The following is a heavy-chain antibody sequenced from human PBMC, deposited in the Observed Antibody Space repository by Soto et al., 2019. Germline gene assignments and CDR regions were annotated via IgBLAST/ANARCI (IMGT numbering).Heavy chain of an antibody. CDR3: AREYYYDSPDRFDP. J-gene: IGHJ5*02. Sequence: SETLSLTCTVSGGSITTPGYSWSWIRQPPGKAPEWIGYVYYSGSTYYNPSLKSRVTISVDTSKNQFSLKLSSVTAADTAVYYCAREYYYDSPDRFDPWGQGTLVTVSS. D-gene: IGHD3-22*01. V-gene: IGHV4-31*03. CDR1: GGSITTPGYS. CDR2: VYYSGST.